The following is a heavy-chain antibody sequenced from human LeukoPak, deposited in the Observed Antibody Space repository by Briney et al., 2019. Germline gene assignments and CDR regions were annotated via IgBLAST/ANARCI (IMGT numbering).Heavy chain of an antibody. D-gene: IGHD1-20*01. J-gene: IGHJ4*02. CDR3: ARDYNWNPRTDYFDY. V-gene: IGHV3-21*01. CDR2: ISSSSSYI. CDR1: GFTFSSYS. Sequence: GGSLRLSCAASGFTFSSYSMNWVRQAPGKGLEWVSSISSSSSYIYYADSVKGRFTISRDNAKNTLYLQMNSLRAEDTAVYYCARDYNWNPRTDYFDYWGQGTLVTVSS.